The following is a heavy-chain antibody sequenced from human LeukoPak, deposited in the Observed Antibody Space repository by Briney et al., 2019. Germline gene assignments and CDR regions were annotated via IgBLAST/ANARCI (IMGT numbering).Heavy chain of an antibody. D-gene: IGHD6-19*01. CDR3: TTGVSGWYTYYYYYMDV. CDR2: IKSKTDGGTT. J-gene: IGHJ6*03. V-gene: IGHV3-15*01. Sequence: GGSLRLSCAASGFTFSNAWMSWVRQAPGKGLGWVGRIKSKTDGGTTDYAAPVKGRFTISRDDSKNTLYLQMNSLKTEDTAVYYCTTGVSGWYTYYYYYMDVWGKGTTVTVSS. CDR1: GFTFSNAW.